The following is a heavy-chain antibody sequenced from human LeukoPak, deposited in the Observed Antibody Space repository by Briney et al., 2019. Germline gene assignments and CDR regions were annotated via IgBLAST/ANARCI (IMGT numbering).Heavy chain of an antibody. J-gene: IGHJ4*02. Sequence: PGGSLRLSCAASGFTFSSYGMHWVRQAPGKGLEWVAMISSGGSNGYYGDSVRGRFTISRDTSKNTLYLQMDSLRGEDTAVYYCAKDEAMYSSGPLEYWGQGTLVTVSS. D-gene: IGHD6-25*01. CDR2: ISSGGSNG. CDR3: AKDEAMYSSGPLEY. CDR1: GFTFSSYG. V-gene: IGHV3-30*18.